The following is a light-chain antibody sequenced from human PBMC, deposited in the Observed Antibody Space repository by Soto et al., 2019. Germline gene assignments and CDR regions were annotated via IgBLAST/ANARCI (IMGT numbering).Light chain of an antibody. J-gene: IGKJ2*01. V-gene: IGKV1D-13*01. CDR2: DAS. Sequence: GDRVTFTCRASQGISSALAWYQQEPGKAPKSLIYDASSLESGVPSRFSGSGSGTDFTLTISSLQPEDFATYYCQQFNNYPYTFGQGTKLEIK. CDR1: QGISSA. CDR3: QQFNNYPYT.